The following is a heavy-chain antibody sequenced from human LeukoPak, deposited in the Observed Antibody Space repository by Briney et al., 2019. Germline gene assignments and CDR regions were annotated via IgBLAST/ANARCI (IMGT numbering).Heavy chain of an antibody. D-gene: IGHD5-12*01. Sequence: GGSLRLSCAASGFSISNYWMSWVRQAPGKGLEWVANIKQDGSDKFYVDSVKGRFTISRDNSRNTLYLQMNSLRAEDTAVYYCANTRPPNIKTRDYSGYGPFDYWGQGTLVTVSS. CDR1: GFSISNYW. CDR3: ANTRPPNIKTRDYSGYGPFDY. V-gene: IGHV3-7*03. J-gene: IGHJ4*02. CDR2: IKQDGSDK.